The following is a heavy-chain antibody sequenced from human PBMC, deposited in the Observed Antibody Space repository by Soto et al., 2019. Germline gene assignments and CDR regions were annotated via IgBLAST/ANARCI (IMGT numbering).Heavy chain of an antibody. CDR2: ISYDGSNK. CDR3: ASLPRPSSPSSGWYGSGYGMDV. CDR1: GFTFSSYG. Sequence: GGSLRLSCAASGFTFSSYGMHWVRQAPGKGLEWVAVISYDGSNKYYADSVKGRFTISRDNSKNTLYLQMNSLRAEDTAVYYCASLPRPSSPSSGWYGSGYGMDVWGQGTTVTVSS. V-gene: IGHV3-30*03. J-gene: IGHJ6*02. D-gene: IGHD6-19*01.